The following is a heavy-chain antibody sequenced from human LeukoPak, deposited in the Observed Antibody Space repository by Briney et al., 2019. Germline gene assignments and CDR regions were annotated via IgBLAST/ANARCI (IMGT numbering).Heavy chain of an antibody. V-gene: IGHV5-51*01. J-gene: IGHJ5*02. CDR2: IYPGDSDT. Sequence: GESLQISCQGSGYSFTSYWIGWVRQMPGKGLEWMGIIYPGDSDTRYSPSFQGQVTISADKSISTAYLQWSSLKASDTAMYYCARGEDYGDYPNWFDPWGQGTLVTVSS. D-gene: IGHD4-17*01. CDR3: ARGEDYGDYPNWFDP. CDR1: GYSFTSYW.